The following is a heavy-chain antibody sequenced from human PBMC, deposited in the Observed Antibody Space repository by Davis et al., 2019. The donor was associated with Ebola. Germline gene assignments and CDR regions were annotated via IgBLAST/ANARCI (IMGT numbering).Heavy chain of an antibody. CDR3: ARSPNGAYEYRTGYAITTFDS. CDR1: GGSISSGDSY. V-gene: IGHV4-30-4*08. CDR2: IYSSGNT. J-gene: IGHJ4*02. D-gene: IGHD3/OR15-3a*01. Sequence: SETLSLTCTVSGGSISSGDSYWGWIRQPPGKGLEWIGYIYSSGNTYYSPSLESRVTISVDTSKNQFSLNVDSVTAADTAVYYCARSPNGAYEYRTGYAITTFDSWGQGTQVTVSS.